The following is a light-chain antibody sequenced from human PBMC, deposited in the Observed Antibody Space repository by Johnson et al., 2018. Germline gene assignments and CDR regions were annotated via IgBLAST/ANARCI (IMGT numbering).Light chain of an antibody. J-gene: IGLJ1*01. Sequence: QSVLTQPPSVSAAPGQKVTISCSGSSSNIGNNYVSWYQQLPGTAPKLLIYENNKLPSGIPDRFSGSKSGTSATLGITGLQTGAEADYYCGTWDSSLSAVNVFGTGTKVTVL. CDR1: SSNIGNNY. V-gene: IGLV1-51*02. CDR2: ENN. CDR3: GTWDSSLSAVNV.